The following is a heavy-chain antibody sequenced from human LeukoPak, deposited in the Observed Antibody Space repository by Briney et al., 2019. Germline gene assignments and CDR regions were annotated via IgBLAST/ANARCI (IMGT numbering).Heavy chain of an antibody. V-gene: IGHV3-21*01. CDR3: ARVVAAAGYYYYYYMDV. CDR2: VSSSSSYI. D-gene: IGHD6-13*01. CDR1: GFTFSSYS. Sequence: GGSLRLSCAASGFTFSSYSMNWVRQAPGKGLEWVSSVSSSSSYIYYADSVKGRFTISRDNAKNSLYLQMNSLRAEDTAVYYCARVVAAAGYYYYYYMDVWGKGTTVTISS. J-gene: IGHJ6*03.